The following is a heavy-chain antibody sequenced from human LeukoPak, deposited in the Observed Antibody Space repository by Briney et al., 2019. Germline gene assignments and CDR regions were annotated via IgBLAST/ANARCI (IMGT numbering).Heavy chain of an antibody. V-gene: IGHV1-3*01. D-gene: IGHD6-13*01. CDR1: GYTFTSYA. J-gene: IGHJ2*01. CDR3: ARTRIAAAGTVYFDL. Sequence: ASVKVSCKASGYTFTSYAMHWVRQAPGQRLEWMGWINAGNGNTKYPQKFQGRVTITRDTSASTAYMELSSLRSEDTAVYYCARTRIAAAGTVYFDLWGRGTLVTVSS. CDR2: INAGNGNT.